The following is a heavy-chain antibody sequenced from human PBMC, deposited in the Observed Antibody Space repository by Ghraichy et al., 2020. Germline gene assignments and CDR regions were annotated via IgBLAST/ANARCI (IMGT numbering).Heavy chain of an antibody. Sequence: GESLNISCAASGFTFSSYAMSWVRQAPGKGLEWVSAISGSGGSTYYADSVKGRFTISRDNSKNTLYLQMNSLRAEDTAVYYCAKDTSGELPPDAFDIWGQGTMVTVSS. J-gene: IGHJ3*02. CDR1: GFTFSSYA. CDR3: AKDTSGELPPDAFDI. V-gene: IGHV3-23*01. D-gene: IGHD1-26*01. CDR2: ISGSGGST.